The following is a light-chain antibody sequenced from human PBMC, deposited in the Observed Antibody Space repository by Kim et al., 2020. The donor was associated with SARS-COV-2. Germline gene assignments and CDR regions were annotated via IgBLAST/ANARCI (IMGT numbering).Light chain of an antibody. V-gene: IGKV3-20*01. CDR1: QRVSSSY. J-gene: IGKJ2*03. CDR3: QQYGSSPSYS. CDR2: GAS. Sequence: SPGERATLACRASQRVSSSYLAWYQQKPGQAPRLLIYGASSRATGIPDRFSGSGSGTDFTLTISRLEPEDFAVYYCQQYGSSPSYSFGQGTKLEI.